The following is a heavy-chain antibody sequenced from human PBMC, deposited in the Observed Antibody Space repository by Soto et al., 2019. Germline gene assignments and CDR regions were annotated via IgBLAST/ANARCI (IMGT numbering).Heavy chain of an antibody. CDR3: ARLMGSVVD. V-gene: IGHV1-8*01. Sequence: QVQLVQSGAEVKRPGASVKVSCKASGYTFTNYDINWVRQATGQGLEWMGWMNPNRGETGYAQRVEGRVTMTRNTSITTAHMELSSLRSEDTAVYYCARLMGSVVDWGQGTLVTVSS. CDR1: GYTFTNYD. J-gene: IGHJ4*01. D-gene: IGHD2-8*01. CDR2: MNPNRGET.